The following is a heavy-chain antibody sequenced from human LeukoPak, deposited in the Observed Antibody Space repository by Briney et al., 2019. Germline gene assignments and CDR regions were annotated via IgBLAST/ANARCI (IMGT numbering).Heavy chain of an antibody. J-gene: IGHJ4*02. V-gene: IGHV4-31*03. CDR2: IYYSGST. Sequence: SQTLSLTCTVSGGSISSGGYYWSWIRQHPGKGLEWIGYIYYSGSTYYNPPLKSRVTISVDTSKNQFSLKLSSVTAADTAVYYCARAAYGDYGLLDYWGQGTLVTVSS. CDR3: ARAAYGDYGLLDY. CDR1: GGSISSGGYY. D-gene: IGHD4-17*01.